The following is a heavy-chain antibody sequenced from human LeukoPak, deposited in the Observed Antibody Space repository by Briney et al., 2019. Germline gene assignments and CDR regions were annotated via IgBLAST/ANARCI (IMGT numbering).Heavy chain of an antibody. CDR2: ITLSSATI. V-gene: IGHV3-48*01. CDR3: ASGYGGSSGY. D-gene: IGHD4-23*01. J-gene: IGHJ4*02. Sequence: GGSLSLSCAASGFIFSDYNMDWVRQDPGKGLGWVSYITLSSATIYYADSVKGRFTISRDNAKNSLYLQMNSLSAEDTAVYYCASGYGGSSGYWGQGTLVTVSS. CDR1: GFIFSDYN.